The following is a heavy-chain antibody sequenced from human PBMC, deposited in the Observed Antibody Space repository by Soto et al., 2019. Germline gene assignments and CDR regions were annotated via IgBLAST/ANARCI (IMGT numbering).Heavy chain of an antibody. CDR2: IYYSGST. V-gene: IGHV4-39*01. Sequence: SETLSLTCTVSGGSISSSSYYWGWIRQPPGKGLEWIGSIYYSGSTYYNPSLKSRVTISVDTSKNQFSLKLSSVTAADTAVYYCARLWDTKEGFDYWGQGTLVTGLL. CDR1: GGSISSSSYY. CDR3: ARLWDTKEGFDY. D-gene: IGHD5-18*01. J-gene: IGHJ4*02.